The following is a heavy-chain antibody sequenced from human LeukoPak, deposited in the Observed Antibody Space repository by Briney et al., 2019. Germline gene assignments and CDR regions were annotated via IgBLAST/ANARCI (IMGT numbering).Heavy chain of an antibody. CDR2: IYDSGST. CDR1: GGAISSGGYY. V-gene: IGHV4-31*03. Sequence: SQTLSLTCTVSGGAISSGGYYWSWIRQHPGKGLEWIGYIYDSGSTYYNPSLKSRVTMSVHTSNNQATLKLSSVTAADTAGYYGASRLSFRDGYGMWGQGTLVTVSS. CDR3: ASRLSFRDGYGM. J-gene: IGHJ4*02. D-gene: IGHD5-24*01.